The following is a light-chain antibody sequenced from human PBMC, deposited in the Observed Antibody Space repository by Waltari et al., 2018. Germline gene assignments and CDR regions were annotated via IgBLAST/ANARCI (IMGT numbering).Light chain of an antibody. CDR3: QQYYAYPGT. Sequence: IRMTHSPSSLSASTGDRVTITCRASQVISSYLGLYQQIPGKPPKLLIYAGSTLQSGVPPRFSGSGFGTDFTLTITCLQSEDVATYYCQQYYAYPGTFGQGTKVEIK. J-gene: IGKJ1*01. V-gene: IGKV1-8*01. CDR2: AGS. CDR1: QVISSY.